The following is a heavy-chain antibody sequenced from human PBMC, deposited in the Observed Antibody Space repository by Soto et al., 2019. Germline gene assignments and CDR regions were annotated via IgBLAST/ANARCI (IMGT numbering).Heavy chain of an antibody. CDR2: IYYSGST. Sequence: QLQLQESGPGLVKPSETLSLTCTVSGGSISSSSYYWGWIRQPPGKGLEWIGSIYYSGSTYYNPSLKSRVTLSVDTSKNQFSLKLSSVTAADTAVYYCARHVLSTYYDFWRGYSEFDYWGQGTLVTVSS. D-gene: IGHD3-3*01. V-gene: IGHV4-39*01. CDR1: GGSISSSSYY. CDR3: ARHVLSTYYDFWRGYSEFDY. J-gene: IGHJ4*02.